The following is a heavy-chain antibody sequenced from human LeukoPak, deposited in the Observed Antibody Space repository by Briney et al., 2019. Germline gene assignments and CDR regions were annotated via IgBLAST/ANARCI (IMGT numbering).Heavy chain of an antibody. J-gene: IGHJ4*02. CDR2: ISGPGGST. V-gene: IGHV3-23*01. D-gene: IGHD1-1*01. CDR1: GFTFSSYG. Sequence: GGSLRLSCAASGFTFSSYGMSWVRQAPGKGLEWVSLISGPGGSTYYADSVKGRFTISRDNSKNTLYLQMNNLRAEDRAVYYCAKAVWNDFCFDFWGQGTLVTVSS. CDR3: AKAVWNDFCFDF.